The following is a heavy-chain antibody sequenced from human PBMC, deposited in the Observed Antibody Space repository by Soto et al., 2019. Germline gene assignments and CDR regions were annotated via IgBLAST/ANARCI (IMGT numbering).Heavy chain of an antibody. Sequence: SLRLSCAASGFTFDDYAMHWVRQAPGKGLEWVSGISWNSGSIGYADSVKGRFTISRDNAKNSLYLQMNSLRAEDTALYYCARVVVVAATHAFDIWGQGTMVTVSS. D-gene: IGHD2-15*01. CDR3: ARVVVVAATHAFDI. J-gene: IGHJ3*02. V-gene: IGHV3-9*01. CDR2: ISWNSGSI. CDR1: GFTFDDYA.